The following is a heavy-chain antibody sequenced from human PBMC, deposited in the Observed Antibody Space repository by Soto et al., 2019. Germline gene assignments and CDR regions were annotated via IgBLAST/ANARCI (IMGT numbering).Heavy chain of an antibody. J-gene: IGHJ6*02. CDR2: IHPNGSPT. D-gene: IGHD3-3*01. CDR1: GYTFTRHY. CDR3: ARGPGVRIITIFGVVIRPQDYYGMDV. V-gene: IGHV1-46*01. Sequence: ASVKVSCKASGYTFTRHYMHWVRQAPGRGLEWMGVIHPNGSPTVYAQNFQGRLVLTTDTTTSTVYMELSMLRSDDTAVYYCARGPGVRIITIFGVVIRPQDYYGMDVWGQGTTVTVSS.